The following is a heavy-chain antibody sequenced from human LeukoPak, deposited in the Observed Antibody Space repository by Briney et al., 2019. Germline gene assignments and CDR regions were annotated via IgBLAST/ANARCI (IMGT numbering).Heavy chain of an antibody. V-gene: IGHV3-21*06. CDR3: ARDDGYYGSGSYYAIDY. CDR1: GFTFRSST. D-gene: IGHD3-10*01. J-gene: IGHJ4*02. CDR2: ISSSSYI. Sequence: GGSLRLSCAASGFTFRSSTMNWVRQAPGKGLEWVSSISSSSYIYYADSMKGRFTISRDNAKNSLYLQMNSLRAEDTAVYYCARDDGYYGSGSYYAIDYRGQGTLVTVSS.